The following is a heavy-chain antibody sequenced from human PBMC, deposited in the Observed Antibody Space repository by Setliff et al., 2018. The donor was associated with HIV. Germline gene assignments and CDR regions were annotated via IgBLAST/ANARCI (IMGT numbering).Heavy chain of an antibody. D-gene: IGHD3-10*01. CDR3: AAASNRRVRGVNLHYYYYMDV. J-gene: IGHJ6*03. CDR2: IVVGSDNT. V-gene: IGHV1-58*02. Sequence: SVKVSCKASGFTFSSSAMQWVRQARGQRLEWIGWIVVGSDNTNYAQKFQERVTITRDLSTSTAYMELSSLRSEDTAVYYCAAASNRRVRGVNLHYYYYMDVWGKGTTVTVSS. CDR1: GFTFSSSA.